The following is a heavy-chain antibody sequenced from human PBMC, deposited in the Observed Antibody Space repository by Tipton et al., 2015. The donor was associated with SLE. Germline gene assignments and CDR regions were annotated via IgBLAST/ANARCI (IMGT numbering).Heavy chain of an antibody. CDR2: IYTSGST. V-gene: IGHV4-61*09. J-gene: IGHJ1*01. CDR3: ARTGYSGSWLYFQH. CDR1: GGSISSSSYD. Sequence: TLSLTCTVSGGSISSSSYDWSWIRQPAGKGLEWIGYIYTSGSTNYNPSLKSRVTISVDTSKNQFSLKLSSVTAADTAVYYCARTGYSGSWLYFQHWGQGTRVTVSS. D-gene: IGHD6-13*01.